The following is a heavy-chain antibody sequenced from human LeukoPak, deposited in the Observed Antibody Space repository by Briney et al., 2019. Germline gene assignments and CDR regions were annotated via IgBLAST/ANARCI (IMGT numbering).Heavy chain of an antibody. CDR1: GFTFSSHE. D-gene: IGHD2-2*01. Sequence: GGSLRLSCAASGFTFSSHEMNWVRQAPGKGLEWISYISGSGDTIYYADSVKGRVTISRDNAKNSLYLQMNSLRAEDTAVYYCARGGYCSSSICYSLNAFDIWGQGTMFTVSS. J-gene: IGHJ3*02. CDR3: ARGGYCSSSICYSLNAFDI. CDR2: ISGSGDTI. V-gene: IGHV3-48*03.